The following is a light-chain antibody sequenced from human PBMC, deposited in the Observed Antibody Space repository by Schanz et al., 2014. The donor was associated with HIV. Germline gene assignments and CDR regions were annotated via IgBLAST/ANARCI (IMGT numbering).Light chain of an antibody. Sequence: EIVMTQSPATLSVSPGERATLSCRASQSVSSNLAWYQQKPGQAPRLLIYGASSRATGIPDRFSGSGSGTDFTLTIRRLEHEDFAVYYCQHYGTFGQGTKLEIK. V-gene: IGKV3-20*01. CDR1: QSVSSN. CDR3: QHYGT. J-gene: IGKJ2*01. CDR2: GAS.